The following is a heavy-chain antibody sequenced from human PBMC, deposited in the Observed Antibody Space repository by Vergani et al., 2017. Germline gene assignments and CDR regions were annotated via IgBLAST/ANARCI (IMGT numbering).Heavy chain of an antibody. D-gene: IGHD3-3*01. V-gene: IGHV1-18*01. J-gene: IGHJ5*02. CDR2: ISAYNGNT. CDR1: GYTFTSYG. CDR3: AAIRDFWSGPGGGWFDP. Sequence: QVQLVQSGAEVKKPGASVKVSCKASGYTFTSYGISWVRQAPGQGLEWMGWISAYNGNTNYAQKLQGRVTMTTATSTSTAYMELRSLRSEDTAVYYCAAIRDFWSGPGGGWFDPWGQGTLVTVSS.